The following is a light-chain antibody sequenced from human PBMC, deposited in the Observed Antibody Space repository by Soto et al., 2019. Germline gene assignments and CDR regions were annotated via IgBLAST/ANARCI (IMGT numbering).Light chain of an antibody. CDR1: QSVSSSY. CDR2: GAS. CDR3: QQYGSSGWT. Sequence: EIVLTQSXGTLSLSPGERATLSCRASQSVSSSYLAWYQQKPGQAPRLLIYGASSRATGIPDRFSGSGSGTDFTLTISRLEPEDFAVYYCQQYGSSGWTFGQGTKVEIK. V-gene: IGKV3-20*01. J-gene: IGKJ1*01.